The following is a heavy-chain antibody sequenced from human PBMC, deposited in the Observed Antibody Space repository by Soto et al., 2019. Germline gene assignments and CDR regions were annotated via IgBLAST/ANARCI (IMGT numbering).Heavy chain of an antibody. CDR1: GFTFSSYA. CDR2: ISYDGSNK. Sequence: HPGGSLRLSCAASGFTFSSYAMHWVRQAPGKGLEWVAVISYDGSNKYYADSVKGRFTISRDNSKNTLYLQMNSLRAEDTAVYYCARELYFDYWGQGTLVTVSS. CDR3: ARELYFDY. J-gene: IGHJ4*02. V-gene: IGHV3-30-3*01.